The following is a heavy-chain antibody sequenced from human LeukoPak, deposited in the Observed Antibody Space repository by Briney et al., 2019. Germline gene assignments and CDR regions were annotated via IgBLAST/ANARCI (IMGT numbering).Heavy chain of an antibody. CDR1: GFTFSSYS. CDR3: AKDIVATI. CDR2: ISSSGSYI. D-gene: IGHD5-12*01. J-gene: IGHJ4*02. Sequence: PGGSLRLSCAASGFTFSSYSMNWVRQAPGKGLEWVSSISSSGSYIYYADSVKGRFTIPRDNAKNSLYLQMNSLRAEDTAVYYCAKDIVATIWGQGTLVTVSS. V-gene: IGHV3-21*01.